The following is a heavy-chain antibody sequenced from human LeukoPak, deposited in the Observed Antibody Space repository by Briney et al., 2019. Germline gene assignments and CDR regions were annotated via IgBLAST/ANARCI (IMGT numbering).Heavy chain of an antibody. CDR2: IYHSGST. CDR3: AREGGGFINDQLLPLYYFDY. CDR1: GGSISGGDYY. D-gene: IGHD1-26*01. J-gene: IGHJ4*02. V-gene: IGHV4-30-2*01. Sequence: SETLSLTCTVSGGSISGGDYYWSWIRQPPGKGLEWIGYIYHSGSTYYNPSLKSRVTISVDRSKNQFSLKLSSVTAADTAVYYCAREGGGFINDQLLPLYYFDYWGQGTLVTVSS.